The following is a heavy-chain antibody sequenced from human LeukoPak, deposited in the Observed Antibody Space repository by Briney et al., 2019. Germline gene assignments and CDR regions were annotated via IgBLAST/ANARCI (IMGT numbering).Heavy chain of an antibody. D-gene: IGHD6-6*01. Sequence: PSETLSLTCTVSGGSISGYYWSWLRQPAGKGLEWVGRIYTSGSTNYNPSLKSRVTMSVDTSKKQFSLKLSSVTVADTAVYYCARYIPSRPVFDYWGQGTLVTVSS. J-gene: IGHJ4*02. CDR1: GGSISGYY. V-gene: IGHV4-4*07. CDR2: IYTSGST. CDR3: ARYIPSRPVFDY.